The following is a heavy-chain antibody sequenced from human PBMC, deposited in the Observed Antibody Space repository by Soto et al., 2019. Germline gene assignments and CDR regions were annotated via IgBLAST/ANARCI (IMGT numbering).Heavy chain of an antibody. J-gene: IGHJ4*02. CDR1: GGTFSSYA. CDR2: IIPIIGTA. CDR3: ARPNPEYYYDSRGYYMCVY. Sequence: QVQLVQSGAEVKKPGSSVKVSCKASGGTFSSYAISWVRQAPGQGLEWMGGIIPIIGTANCAQKFQGRVTITADKSTSTSYMELSSLSSEDTAVYYCARPNPEYYYDSRGYYMCVYWGQGTLVTVSS. D-gene: IGHD3-22*01. V-gene: IGHV1-69*06.